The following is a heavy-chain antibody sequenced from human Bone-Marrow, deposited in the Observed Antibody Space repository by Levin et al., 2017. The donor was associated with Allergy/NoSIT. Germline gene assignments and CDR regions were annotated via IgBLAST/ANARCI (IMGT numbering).Heavy chain of an antibody. CDR3: ASWAMEHYDSRAFGYFYYAVGV. J-gene: IGHJ6*02. CDR1: GILFSSYD. Sequence: GGSLRLSCAASGILFSSYDMNWVRQAPGKGLEWVSSISAGGNYIYYADSVKGRFTISRDNAKNSLFLQMNSLRAEDTDVYSSASWAMEHYDSRAFGYFYYAVGVWGQGTTVTVSS. CDR2: ISAGGNYI. V-gene: IGHV3-21*01. D-gene: IGHD3-22*01.